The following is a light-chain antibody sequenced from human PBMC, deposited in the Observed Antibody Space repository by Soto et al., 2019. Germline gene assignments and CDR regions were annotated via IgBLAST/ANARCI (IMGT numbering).Light chain of an antibody. Sequence: SYELTQPPSVSVSPGQTARITCSGDALPKQYAYWYQQKPGQAPVLVIYKDSERPSGIPERFSGSSSGTTVTLTISGVQEEDEADYYCQSADSSGTYRVFGGGTQLTVL. J-gene: IGLJ2*01. CDR3: QSADSSGTYRV. CDR2: KDS. CDR1: ALPKQY. V-gene: IGLV3-25*03.